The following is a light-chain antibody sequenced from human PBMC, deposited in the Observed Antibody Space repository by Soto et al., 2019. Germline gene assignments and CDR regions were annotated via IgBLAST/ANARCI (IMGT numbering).Light chain of an antibody. J-gene: IGKJ4*01. CDR3: QQYYHGLSLT. CDR1: QSIFNRPNNKNY. V-gene: IGKV4-1*01. CDR2: WAS. Sequence: DIVMTQSPDSLVVSLGERATIKCKSSQSIFNRPNNKNYLTWYQHKPGQPPKLLIYWASAREFEVPDRFTGSGSATDFTLTISSLQAGDVATYYCQQYYHGLSLTFGGGTKVELK.